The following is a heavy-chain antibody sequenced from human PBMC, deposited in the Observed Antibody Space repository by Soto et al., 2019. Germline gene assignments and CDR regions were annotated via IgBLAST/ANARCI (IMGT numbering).Heavy chain of an antibody. V-gene: IGHV3-7*03. CDR3: ARDRVHYYGMDV. J-gene: IGHJ6*02. CDR2: IKQDETEK. Sequence: EVQLVESGGGLVQPGGSLRLSCAASGFTFSSYWMNWVRQAPGKGLEWVANIKQDETEKNYVDSVKGRFTISRDNAKNSLLLQMNSLRGEDTAVYYCARDRVHYYGMDVWGQGTTVTVSS. CDR1: GFTFSSYW.